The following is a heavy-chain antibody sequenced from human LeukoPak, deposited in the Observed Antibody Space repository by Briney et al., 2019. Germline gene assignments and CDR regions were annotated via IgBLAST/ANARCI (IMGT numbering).Heavy chain of an antibody. CDR3: TTDQSTYYDYVWGSYRSFDY. CDR1: GFTFSNAW. CDR2: IKSKTDGGTT. Sequence: GGSLRLSCAASGFTFSNAWMSWVRQAPGKGLEWVGRIKSKTDGGTTDYAAPVKGRFTISRDDSKNTLYLQMNSLKTEDTAVYYCTTDQSTYYDYVWGSYRSFDYWGQGTLVTVSS. J-gene: IGHJ4*02. D-gene: IGHD3-16*02. V-gene: IGHV3-15*01.